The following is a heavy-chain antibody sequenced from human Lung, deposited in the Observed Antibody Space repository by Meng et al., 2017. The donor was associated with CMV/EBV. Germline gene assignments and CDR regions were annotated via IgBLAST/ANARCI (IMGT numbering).Heavy chain of an antibody. D-gene: IGHD3-3*01. CDR2: ISPSGGTT. J-gene: IGHJ4*03. V-gene: IGHV3-23*01. CDR3: AKAPSRFLKLLIQGRG. Sequence: GESLKISCEASGFTFSSYPMNWVRRAPGKGLEWVSTISPSGGTTYYADTVKGRFTVSRDNSKNTLYLEMTSLRAEDTAIYYCAKAPSRFLKLLIQGRGWGQRTLVTVSS. CDR1: GFTFSSYP.